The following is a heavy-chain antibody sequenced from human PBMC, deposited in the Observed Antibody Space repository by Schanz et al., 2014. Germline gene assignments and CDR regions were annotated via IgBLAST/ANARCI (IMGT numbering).Heavy chain of an antibody. D-gene: IGHD1-7*01. Sequence: EVQLLESGGGLVQPGGSLRLSCVASGFTFFGSFAMTWIRHAPGKGLEWVSDISDSGDSTHYADSVKGRFTISRDNAKNSLFLQMNSLRVEDTAVYYCAMGGYQLHHWGQGTLVTVSS. CDR1: GFTFFGSFA. V-gene: IGHV3-48*04. CDR2: ISDSGDST. CDR3: AMGGYQLHH. J-gene: IGHJ4*02.